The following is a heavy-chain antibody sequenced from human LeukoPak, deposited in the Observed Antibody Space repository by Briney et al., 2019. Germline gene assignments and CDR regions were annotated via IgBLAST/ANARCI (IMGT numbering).Heavy chain of an antibody. Sequence: PGGSLRLSCAASGFTFSDYYMSWIRQAPGKGLEWVSYISSSSSYTNYADSVKGRFTISRDNAKNSLYLQMNSLRAEDTTVYYCARVSFGGSCPLDYWAQGTLATVSS. CDR1: GFTFSDYY. CDR3: ARVSFGGSCPLDY. CDR2: ISSSSSYT. V-gene: IGHV3-11*06. J-gene: IGHJ4*02. D-gene: IGHD2-15*01.